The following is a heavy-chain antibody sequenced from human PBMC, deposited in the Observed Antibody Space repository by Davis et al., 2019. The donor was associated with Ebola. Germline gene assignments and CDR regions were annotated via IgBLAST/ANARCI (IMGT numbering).Heavy chain of an antibody. CDR2: ISYTGST. CDR1: GGSISTDY. CDR3: AREGLQGEFDY. D-gene: IGHD5-24*01. J-gene: IGHJ4*02. V-gene: IGHV4-59*01. Sequence: SETLSLTCTVSGGSISTDYWSWIRQPPGKGLEWIGYISYTGSTNFNPSLKSRVTISVDTSKNQVSLKLSSVTAADTAVYYCAREGLQGEFDYWGQGTLVTVSS.